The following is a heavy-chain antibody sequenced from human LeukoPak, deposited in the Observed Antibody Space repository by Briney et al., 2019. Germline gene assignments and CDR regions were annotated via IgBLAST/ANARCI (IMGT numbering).Heavy chain of an antibody. J-gene: IGHJ4*02. D-gene: IGHD4-23*01. Sequence: GGSLRLSCAASGFTFSDYGMHWVRLAPGKGLECVAVVSHDESKKNYGESVKGRFTISRDNSANSVYLQMDSLTIEDTAVYFCARYWSRGNSYYFDYWGQGTLVTVSS. CDR1: GFTFSDYG. V-gene: IGHV3-30*03. CDR2: VSHDESKK. CDR3: ARYWSRGNSYYFDY.